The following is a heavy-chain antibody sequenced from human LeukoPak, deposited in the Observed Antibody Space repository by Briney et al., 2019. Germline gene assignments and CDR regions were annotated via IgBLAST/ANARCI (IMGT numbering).Heavy chain of an antibody. Sequence: GGSLRLSCAASGFTFSSYAMSWVRQAPGKGLEWVSAISGSGGSTYYADSVKGRFTISRDNSKNTLYLQMNSLRAEDTAVYYCAKGDVDTAMAHEVYYFDYWGRGTLVTVSS. CDR3: AKGDVDTAMAHEVYYFDY. V-gene: IGHV3-23*01. CDR2: ISGSGGST. D-gene: IGHD5-18*01. J-gene: IGHJ4*02. CDR1: GFTFSSYA.